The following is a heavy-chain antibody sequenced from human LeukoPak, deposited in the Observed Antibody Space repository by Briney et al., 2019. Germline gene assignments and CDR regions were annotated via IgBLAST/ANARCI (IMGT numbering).Heavy chain of an antibody. CDR2: ISAYNGNT. Sequence: GASVKVSCKASGYTFTSYGISWVRQAPGQGLERMGWISAYNGNTNYAQKLQGRVTMTTDTSTSTAYMELRSLRSDDTAVYYCAGDTPRYSSSWYGYYGMDVWGQGTMVTVSS. CDR1: GYTFTSYG. V-gene: IGHV1-18*01. CDR3: AGDTPRYSSSWYGYYGMDV. J-gene: IGHJ6*02. D-gene: IGHD6-13*01.